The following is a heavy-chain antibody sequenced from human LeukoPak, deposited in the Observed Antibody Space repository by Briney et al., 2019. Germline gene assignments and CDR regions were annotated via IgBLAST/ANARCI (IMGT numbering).Heavy chain of an antibody. D-gene: IGHD3-22*01. Sequence: GRCLRLSCAASAFTFSDYYMSWIRQAPGKGLEWVAYIDGGGTITYYAGSAMGRFTISRDNAKNSLYLQMDSLRAEDTAVYYCARDRGYGSGYHFDHWGQGALVTVSS. CDR2: IDGGGTIT. CDR3: ARDRGYGSGYHFDH. J-gene: IGHJ4*02. CDR1: AFTFSDYY. V-gene: IGHV3-11*04.